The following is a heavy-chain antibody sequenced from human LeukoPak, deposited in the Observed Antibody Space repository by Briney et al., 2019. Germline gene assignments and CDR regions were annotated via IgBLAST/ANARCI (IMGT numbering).Heavy chain of an antibody. CDR2: ISWNSGSI. Sequence: GGSLRLSCAASGFTFDDYAMHWVRQAPGKGLEWVSGISWNSGSIGYADSVKGRFTISRDNAKNSLYLQMNGLRAEDTAVYYCARDGSMEVGFWASDYWGQGTLVTVSS. J-gene: IGHJ4*02. CDR1: GFTFDDYA. D-gene: IGHD3-16*01. CDR3: ARDGSMEVGFWASDY. V-gene: IGHV3-9*01.